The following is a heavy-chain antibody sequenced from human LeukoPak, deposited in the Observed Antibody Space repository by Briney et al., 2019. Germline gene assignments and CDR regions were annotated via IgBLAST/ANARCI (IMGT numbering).Heavy chain of an antibody. V-gene: IGHV4-30-2*01. CDR3: ARDIHSSTSSQLWFDP. CDR1: GGSISSGGYS. Sequence: PSETLSLTCAVSGGSISSGGYSWSWIRQPPGKGLEWIGYIYHSGSTYYNPSLKSRVTISVDRSKNQFSLKLSSVTAADTAVYYCARDIHSSTSSQLWFDPWGQGTLVTVSS. D-gene: IGHD2-2*01. CDR2: IYHSGST. J-gene: IGHJ5*02.